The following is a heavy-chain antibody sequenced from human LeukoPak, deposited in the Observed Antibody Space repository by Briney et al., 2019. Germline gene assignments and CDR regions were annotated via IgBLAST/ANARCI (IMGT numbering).Heavy chain of an antibody. J-gene: IGHJ4*02. D-gene: IGHD5-18*01. CDR1: GGSISSYY. Sequence: SETLSLTCTVSGGSISSYYWSWIRQPAGKGLEWIGHIYTSGSTNYNPSLKSRLTMSVDTSKNQFSLKLSSLTAAGTAVYFCATHTSGYTYGLDYWGQGALVTVSS. CDR2: IYTSGST. CDR3: ATHTSGYTYGLDY. V-gene: IGHV4-4*07.